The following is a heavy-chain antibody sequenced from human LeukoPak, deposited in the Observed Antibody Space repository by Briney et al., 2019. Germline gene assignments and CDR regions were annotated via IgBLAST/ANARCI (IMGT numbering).Heavy chain of an antibody. CDR1: GYTFTGYY. CDR2: INPNGGGT. J-gene: IGHJ4*02. Sequence: PWASVTVSCKASGYTFTGYYMHWVRQAPGQGLEWMGWINPNGGGTNYAQKFQGRVTMTRDTSISTAYMELSRLRSDDTAVYYCAIIVGAILSFDYWGQGTLVTVSS. V-gene: IGHV1-2*02. D-gene: IGHD1-26*01. CDR3: AIIVGAILSFDY.